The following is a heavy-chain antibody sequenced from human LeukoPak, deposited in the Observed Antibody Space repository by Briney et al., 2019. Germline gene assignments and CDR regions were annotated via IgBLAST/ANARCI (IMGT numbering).Heavy chain of an antibody. CDR3: ARDSRTVARAFDI. D-gene: IGHD4-23*01. Sequence: GGSLRLSCAASGFTFSRYEMTWVRQAPGKGLEWVSYISSSGSTIYYADSVKGRFTISRDNAKNSLYLQMNSLRAEDTAVYYCARDSRTVARAFDIWGQGTMVTVSS. J-gene: IGHJ3*02. CDR1: GFTFSRYE. V-gene: IGHV3-48*03. CDR2: ISSSGSTI.